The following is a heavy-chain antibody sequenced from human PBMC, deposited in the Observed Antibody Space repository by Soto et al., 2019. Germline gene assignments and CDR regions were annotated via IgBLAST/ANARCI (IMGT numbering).Heavy chain of an antibody. CDR3: ARLRRSTNGLLDY. Sequence: PSETLSLTCTVSGGSISSYYWSWIRQPPGKGLEWIGYIYYSGSTNYNPSLKSRVTISVDTSKNQFSLKLSSVTAADTAVYYCARLRRSTNGLLDYWGQGTLVTVSS. CDR1: GGSISSYY. D-gene: IGHD5-12*01. J-gene: IGHJ4*02. CDR2: IYYSGST. V-gene: IGHV4-59*01.